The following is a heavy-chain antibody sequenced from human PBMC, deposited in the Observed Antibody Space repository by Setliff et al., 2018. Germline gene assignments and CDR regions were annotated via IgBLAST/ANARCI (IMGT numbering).Heavy chain of an antibody. CDR3: ARDPASSGCDTYYYYYYGMDV. CDR1: GYTFTSYA. CDR2: INAGNGNT. Sequence: GASVKVSCKASGYTFTSYAMHWVRQAPGQRLEWMGWINAGNGNTKYSQKFQGRVTITRDTSASTAYMELSSLRSEDTAVYYCARDPASSGCDTYYYYYYGMDVWGQGTTVTVSS. V-gene: IGHV1-3*01. D-gene: IGHD5-12*01. J-gene: IGHJ6*02.